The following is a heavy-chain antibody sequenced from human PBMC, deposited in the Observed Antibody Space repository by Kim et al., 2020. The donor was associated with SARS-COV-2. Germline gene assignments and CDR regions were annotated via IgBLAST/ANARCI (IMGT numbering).Heavy chain of an antibody. CDR2: IYPGDSDT. Sequence: GESLKISCKGSGYSFTSYWIGWVRQMPGKGLEWMGIIYPGDSDTRYSPSFQGQVTISADKSISTAYLQWSSLKASDTAMYYCARQILLQAYCGGDCYSGGMDVWGQGTTVTVSS. CDR3: ARQILLQAYCGGDCYSGGMDV. J-gene: IGHJ6*02. D-gene: IGHD2-21*02. V-gene: IGHV5-51*01. CDR1: GYSFTSYW.